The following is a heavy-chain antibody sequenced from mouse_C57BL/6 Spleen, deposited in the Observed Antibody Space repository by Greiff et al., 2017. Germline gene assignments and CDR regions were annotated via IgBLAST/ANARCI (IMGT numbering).Heavy chain of an antibody. D-gene: IGHD1-1*01. CDR2: INPSSGYT. CDR1: GYTFTSYT. CDR3: ARDRYNGSRGDYYAMDY. V-gene: IGHV1-4*01. Sequence: VQLQQSGAELARPGASVKMSCKASGYTFTSYTMPWVKQRPGQGLEWIGYINPSSGYTKYNQKFKDKATLTADKSSSTAYMQLSSLTSEDSAVYYCARDRYNGSRGDYYAMDYWGQGTSVTVSS. J-gene: IGHJ4*01.